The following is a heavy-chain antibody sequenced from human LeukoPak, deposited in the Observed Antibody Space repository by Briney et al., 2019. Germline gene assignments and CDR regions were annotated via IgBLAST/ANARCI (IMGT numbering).Heavy chain of an antibody. CDR2: ISSSSSTI. D-gene: IGHD6-6*01. CDR3: ARDPSSIAARRHYYYYMDV. V-gene: IGHV3-48*04. Sequence: PGGSLRLSCAASGFTFSSYSMNWVRQAPGKGLEWVSYISSSSSTIYYADSVKGRFTISRDNAKNSLYLQMNSLRAEDTAVYYCARDPSSIAARRHYYYYMDVWGKGTTVTVSS. J-gene: IGHJ6*03. CDR1: GFTFSSYS.